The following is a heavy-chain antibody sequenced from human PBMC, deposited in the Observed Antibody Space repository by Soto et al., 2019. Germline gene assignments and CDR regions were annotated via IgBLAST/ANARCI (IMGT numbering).Heavy chain of an antibody. Sequence: ASVKVSCKASGGTFSSYAISWVRQAPGQGLEWMGGIIPIFGTANYAQKFQGRVTITADESTSTAYMELSSLRSEDTAVYYCARSGTIFGVVTIAGYYYGMDVWGQGTTVTVS. CDR3: ARSGTIFGVVTIAGYYYGMDV. D-gene: IGHD3-3*01. V-gene: IGHV1-69*13. CDR1: GGTFSSYA. CDR2: IIPIFGTA. J-gene: IGHJ6*02.